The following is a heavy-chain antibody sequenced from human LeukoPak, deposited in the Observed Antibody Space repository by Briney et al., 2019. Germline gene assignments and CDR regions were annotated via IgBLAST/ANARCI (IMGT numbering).Heavy chain of an antibody. Sequence: GESLKISCKGSGYRFSNYWIGWVRQMPGKGLEWMGIIYPGDSARRYSPSFQGQVTISVDKSINTAYLQWSSLKASDTAMYYCARHRIISMGVASYFDYWGQGTLVTVSS. CDR3: ARHRIISMGVASYFDY. J-gene: IGHJ4*02. CDR2: IYPGDSAR. CDR1: GYRFSNYW. V-gene: IGHV5-51*01. D-gene: IGHD3-10*01.